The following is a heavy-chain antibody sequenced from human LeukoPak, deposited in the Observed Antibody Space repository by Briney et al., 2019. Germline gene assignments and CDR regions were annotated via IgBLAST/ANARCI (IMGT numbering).Heavy chain of an antibody. J-gene: IGHJ6*03. D-gene: IGHD6-13*01. CDR1: SASISTYY. CDR2: IYYSGST. V-gene: IGHV4-39*01. Sequence: PSETLSLTCTVSSASISTYYWSWIRQPPGKGLEWIGSIYYSGSTYYNPSLKSRVTISVDTSKNQFSLKLSSVTAADTAVYYCARAPGDYYYYYMDVWGKGTTVTISS. CDR3: ARAPGDYYYYYMDV.